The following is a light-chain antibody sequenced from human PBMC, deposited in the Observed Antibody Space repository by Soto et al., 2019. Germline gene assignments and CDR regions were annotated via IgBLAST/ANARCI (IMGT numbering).Light chain of an antibody. Sequence: DIPMTQSPSTLSASVGDRVTITCRASQSISSWLAWYQQKPGKAPKLLIYDASSLESGVPSRFSGSGSGTEFTLTISSLQPDDFATYYCQQYNSYPATFGQGTKVDI. J-gene: IGKJ1*01. V-gene: IGKV1-5*01. CDR2: DAS. CDR3: QQYNSYPAT. CDR1: QSISSW.